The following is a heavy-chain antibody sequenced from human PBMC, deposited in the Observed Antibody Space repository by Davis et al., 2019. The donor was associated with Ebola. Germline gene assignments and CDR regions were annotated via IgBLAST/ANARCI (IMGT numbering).Heavy chain of an antibody. CDR2: ISFSGSTI. V-gene: IGHV3-48*01. J-gene: IGHJ6*02. Sequence: GESLKISCAASGFTFSNAWMNWVRQAPGKGLEWVSYISFSGSTIYYADSVKGRFTISRDNSKNTLYLQMNSLRAEDTAVYYCAKDFGYYDSSGYYYWYYGMDVWGQGTTVTVSS. D-gene: IGHD3-22*01. CDR3: AKDFGYYDSSGYYYWYYGMDV. CDR1: GFTFSNAW.